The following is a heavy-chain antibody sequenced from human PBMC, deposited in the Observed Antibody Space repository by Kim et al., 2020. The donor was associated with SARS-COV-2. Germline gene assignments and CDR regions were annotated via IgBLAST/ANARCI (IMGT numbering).Heavy chain of an antibody. D-gene: IGHD3-16*02. J-gene: IGHJ4*02. CDR2: IYLASKWFT. Sequence: SQTLSLTCGISGDSVSNKAAAWNWIRQSPSRGLEWLGRIYLASKWFTDYAISVNGRISITSDTSKNQFSLHLFSVTPDDTALYFCAGVYSAGYIHSWGRG. CDR3: AGVYSAGYIHS. CDR1: GDSVSNKAAA. V-gene: IGHV6-1*01.